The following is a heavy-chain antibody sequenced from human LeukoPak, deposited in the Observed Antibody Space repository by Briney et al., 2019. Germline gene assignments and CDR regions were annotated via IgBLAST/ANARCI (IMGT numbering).Heavy chain of an antibody. CDR2: IYYSGST. CDR1: GGSISSNSYY. CDR3: ARLGYSSAEIDY. Sequence: SETLSLTCTVSGGSISSNSYYWGWIPQPPGKGLEWIGSIYYSGSTYYNPSLKSRATISVDTSKNQFSLKLSSVTAADTAVYYCARLGYSSAEIDYWGQGTLVTVSS. V-gene: IGHV4-39*01. J-gene: IGHJ4*02. D-gene: IGHD6-25*01.